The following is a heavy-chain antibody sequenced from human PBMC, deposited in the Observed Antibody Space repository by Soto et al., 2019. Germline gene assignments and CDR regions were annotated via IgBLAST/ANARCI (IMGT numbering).Heavy chain of an antibody. D-gene: IGHD3-9*01. CDR2: INHSGSN. CDR1: GGSFSTYY. J-gene: IGHJ3*01. V-gene: IGHV4-34*01. CDR3: ARGGSTDWQVAFDL. Sequence: QLQQWGAGLLKPSETLSLTCVVSGGSFSTYYYNWIRQSPGKGLEWIGEINHSGSNNYSPSLKSRVPMSLATSKNPCSLKLTSVTAADTAVYYCARGGSTDWQVAFDLGGKGTMVPVSS.